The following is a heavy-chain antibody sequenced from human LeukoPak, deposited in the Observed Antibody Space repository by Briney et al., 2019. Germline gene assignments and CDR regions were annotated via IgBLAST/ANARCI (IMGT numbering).Heavy chain of an antibody. CDR3: ALGGTYFDH. J-gene: IGHJ4*02. CDR2: ISSSGITI. Sequence: GGSLRLSCAASGFTFSDYYMTWIRQAPGKGLEWVSYISSSGITIFYADSVKGRFNISRDNSKNTLYLQMNSLRADDTAVYYCALGGTYFDHWGQGTLVTVSS. V-gene: IGHV3-11*04. CDR1: GFTFSDYY. D-gene: IGHD3-16*01.